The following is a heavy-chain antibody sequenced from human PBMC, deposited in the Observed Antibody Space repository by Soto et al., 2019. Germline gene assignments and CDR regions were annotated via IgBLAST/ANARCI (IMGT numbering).Heavy chain of an antibody. V-gene: IGHV5-51*01. J-gene: IGHJ6*02. D-gene: IGHD6-19*01. Sequence: PGASLKISCMGSGYSFTTYWIGWVLQMPGKGLEWMGIIYPGDSDTRYSPSFQGQVTISADKSISTAYLQWSSLKASDTAMYYCARQAVAGHYHYYAMEVWGQGT. CDR2: IYPGDSDT. CDR1: GYSFTTYW. CDR3: ARQAVAGHYHYYAMEV.